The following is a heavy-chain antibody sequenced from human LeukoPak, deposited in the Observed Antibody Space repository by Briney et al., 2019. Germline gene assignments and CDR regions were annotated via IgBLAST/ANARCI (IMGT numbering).Heavy chain of an antibody. CDR2: ISAFNGNT. CDR3: ARVQPRYCSGGSGYHFDY. D-gene: IGHD2-15*01. V-gene: IGHV1-18*01. Sequence: GASVKVSCKASGYTFTSYGISWVRQAPGQGLEWMGWISAFNGNTNYAQKLQGRVTMTTDRSTSTAYMELRSLRSDDTAVYYCARVQPRYCSGGSGYHFDYWGQGTLVTVSS. CDR1: GYTFTSYG. J-gene: IGHJ4*02.